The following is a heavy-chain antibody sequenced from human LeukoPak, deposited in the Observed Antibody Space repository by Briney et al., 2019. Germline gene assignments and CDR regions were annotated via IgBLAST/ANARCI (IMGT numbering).Heavy chain of an antibody. CDR2: INHSGST. CDR1: GGSFSGYY. D-gene: IGHD2-2*01. J-gene: IGHJ4*02. CDR3: ARISRQLPLYSGGRYYFDY. V-gene: IGHV4-34*01. Sequence: SETLSLTCAVYGGSFSGYYWSWIRQPPGKGLEWIGEINHSGSTNYNPSLKSRVTISVDTSKNQFSLKLSSVTAADTAAYYCARISRQLPLYSGGRYYFDYWGQGTLVTVSS.